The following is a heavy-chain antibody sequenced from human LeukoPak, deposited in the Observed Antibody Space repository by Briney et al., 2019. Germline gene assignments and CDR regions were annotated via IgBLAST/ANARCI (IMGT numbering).Heavy chain of an antibody. CDR2: IYHSGST. Sequence: SETLSLTCTVSGYSISSGYYWGWIGQPPGKGLEWIGSIYHSGSTYYNPSLKSRDTISVDTSKDQFSLKLSSVTAADTAVYYCARDAAVVVPAAPNWFDPWGQGTLVTVSS. CDR1: GYSISSGYY. J-gene: IGHJ5*02. V-gene: IGHV4-38-2*02. D-gene: IGHD2-2*01. CDR3: ARDAAVVVPAAPNWFDP.